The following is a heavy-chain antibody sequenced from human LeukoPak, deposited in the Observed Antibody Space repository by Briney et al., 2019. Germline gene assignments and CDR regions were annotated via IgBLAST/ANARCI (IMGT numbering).Heavy chain of an antibody. CDR1: GVTFSRYS. V-gene: IGHV3-23*01. CDR2: IGSNSVPT. Sequence: GGSLRLSCAASGVTFSRYSMNWVRQAPGKGLEWVSGIGSNSVPTVYADSVKGRFTISRDNSKSMLYLQMDGLRVEDTAVYYCAKHCSGYCNAASEKRFDPWGQGTLVTVSS. J-gene: IGHJ5*02. CDR3: AKHCSGYCNAASEKRFDP. D-gene: IGHD2-2*03.